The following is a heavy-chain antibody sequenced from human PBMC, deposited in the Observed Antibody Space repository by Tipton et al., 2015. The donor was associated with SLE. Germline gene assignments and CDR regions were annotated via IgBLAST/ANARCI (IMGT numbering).Heavy chain of an antibody. Sequence: PSLTCTVSGDSITSNNYHWSWIRQTAGKGLEWIGRISHTGINIYNPSLKSRLTMSVDTSKNQFSLSLTSVTATDTAVYYCARGISSGWWNYWGQGNLVTVSS. D-gene: IGHD6-19*01. CDR2: ISHTGIN. V-gene: IGHV4-61*02. CDR3: ARGISSGWWNY. J-gene: IGHJ4*02. CDR1: GDSITSNNYH.